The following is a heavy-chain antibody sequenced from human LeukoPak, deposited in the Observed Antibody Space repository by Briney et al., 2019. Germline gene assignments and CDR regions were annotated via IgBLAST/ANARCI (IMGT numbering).Heavy chain of an antibody. CDR3: ARRLPALSRIDY. J-gene: IGHJ4*02. Sequence: SETLSLTCAVYGGSFSGYYWSWIRQPPGKGLEWIGEINHSGSTNYNPSLKSRVTISVDTSKNQFSLKLSSVTAADTAVYYCARRLPALSRIDYWGQGTLVTVSS. V-gene: IGHV4-34*01. D-gene: IGHD2-2*01. CDR1: GGSFSGYY. CDR2: INHSGST.